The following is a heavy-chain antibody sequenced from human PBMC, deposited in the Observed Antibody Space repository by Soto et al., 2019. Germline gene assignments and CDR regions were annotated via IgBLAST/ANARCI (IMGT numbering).Heavy chain of an antibody. V-gene: IGHV5-51*01. CDR3: ERPLYCSSTRCYAGGYFDY. D-gene: IGHD2-2*01. Sequence: GESLKISCKGSGYSFTSYWIGWVRQMPGKGLEWMGIIYPGDSDTRYSPSFQGQVTISADKSISTAYLQWSSLKASDTAMYYCERPLYCSSTRCYAGGYFDYWGQGTLVTVSS. CDR1: GYSFTSYW. CDR2: IYPGDSDT. J-gene: IGHJ4*02.